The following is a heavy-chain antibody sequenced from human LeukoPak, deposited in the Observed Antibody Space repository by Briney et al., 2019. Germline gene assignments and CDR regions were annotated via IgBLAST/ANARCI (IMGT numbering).Heavy chain of an antibody. Sequence: SETLSLTCAVYGGSFSGYYWSWIRQPPGKGLEWIGEINHSGSTNYNPSLKSRVTISVDTSKNQFSLKLSSVTAADTAVYYCARPRYSGYDFDLDGRKNWFDPWGQGTLVTVSS. CDR3: ARPRYSGYDFDLDGRKNWFDP. CDR1: GGSFSGYY. V-gene: IGHV4-34*01. J-gene: IGHJ5*02. D-gene: IGHD5-12*01. CDR2: INHSGST.